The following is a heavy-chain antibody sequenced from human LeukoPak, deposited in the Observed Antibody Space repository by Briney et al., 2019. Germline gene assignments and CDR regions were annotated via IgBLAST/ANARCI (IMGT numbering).Heavy chain of an antibody. CDR1: GGSICSRGDC. Sequence: QTLAHTRTVSGGSICSRGDCWSWPRDQPGTGVEGIGFIYYSGSTYYNPSLKSRVTISVDTSKNQFSLKLSSVTAADTAVYYCAREGSSWYGVRTFDYWGQGTLVTVSS. J-gene: IGHJ4*02. V-gene: IGHV4-31*02. D-gene: IGHD6-13*01. CDR2: IYYSGST. CDR3: AREGSSWYGVRTFDY.